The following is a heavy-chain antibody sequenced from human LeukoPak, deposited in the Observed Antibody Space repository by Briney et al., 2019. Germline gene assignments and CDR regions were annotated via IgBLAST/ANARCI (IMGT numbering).Heavy chain of an antibody. V-gene: IGHV3-21*01. Sequence: GGSLRLSCAASGFTFSSYSMNWVRQAPGKGLEWVSSITSSSGFISYADSLKGRFTISRDNAKNSLHLQMNSLRAEDTPVYYCARQSGWSFDYWGQGTLVTVSS. CDR3: ARQSGWSFDY. J-gene: IGHJ4*02. D-gene: IGHD6-19*01. CDR2: ITSSSGFI. CDR1: GFTFSSYS.